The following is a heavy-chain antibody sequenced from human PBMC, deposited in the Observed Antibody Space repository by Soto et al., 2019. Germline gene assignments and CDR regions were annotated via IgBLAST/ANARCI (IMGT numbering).Heavy chain of an antibody. J-gene: IGHJ4*02. CDR1: GGSISSGGYY. Sequence: SETLSLTCTVSGGSISSGGYYWSWIRQHPGKGLEWIGYIYYSGSTYYNPSLKSRVTISVDTSKNQFSLKLSSVTAADTAVYYCARAWFGEFLHFDYWGQGTLVTVSS. D-gene: IGHD3-10*01. V-gene: IGHV4-31*03. CDR3: ARAWFGEFLHFDY. CDR2: IYYSGST.